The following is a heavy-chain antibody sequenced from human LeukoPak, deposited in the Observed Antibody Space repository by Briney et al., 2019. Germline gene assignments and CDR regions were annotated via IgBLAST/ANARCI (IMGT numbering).Heavy chain of an antibody. CDR3: ATQGLNYGDSFDY. D-gene: IGHD4-17*01. V-gene: IGHV1-46*01. CDR1: GYTFTGYY. J-gene: IGHJ4*02. CDR2: INPSGGST. Sequence: GASVKVSCKASGYTFTGYYMHWVRQAPGQGLEWMGIINPSGGSTSYAQKFQGRVTMTRDTSTSTVYMELSSLRSEDTAVYYCATQGLNYGDSFDYWGQGTLVTVSS.